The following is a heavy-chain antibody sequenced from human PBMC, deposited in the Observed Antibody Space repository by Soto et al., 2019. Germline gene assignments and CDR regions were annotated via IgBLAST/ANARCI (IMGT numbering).Heavy chain of an antibody. CDR1: GGTFIGYY. CDR3: ARGRGMVVVVAATRRHYYMDV. J-gene: IGHJ6*03. D-gene: IGHD2-15*01. V-gene: IGHV4-34*01. Sequence: SETLSLTCAFYGGTFIGYYWIWIRQPPGKGLERIGEINHSGSTNYNPSLKSRVTISVDTSKNQFSLKLSSVTAADTAVYYCARGRGMVVVVAATRRHYYMDVWGKGTTVTVSS. CDR2: INHSGST.